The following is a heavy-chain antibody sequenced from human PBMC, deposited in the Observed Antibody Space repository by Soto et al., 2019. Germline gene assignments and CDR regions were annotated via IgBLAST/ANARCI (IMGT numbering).Heavy chain of an antibody. CDR3: ARWVGGSMYDNSGKYDS. V-gene: IGHV3-30*03. D-gene: IGHD3-22*01. J-gene: IGHJ5*01. CDR1: GFIFSGSG. Sequence: QVQLVESGGGVVQPGRSLRLTCAASGFIFSGSGMHWVRQAPGKGLEWVELVSNDGIRKYYGDSVKGRFTISRDNAENTLYLQMNSLRAEDTAVYYCARWVGGSMYDNSGKYDSWGQGTLVTVSS. CDR2: VSNDGIRK.